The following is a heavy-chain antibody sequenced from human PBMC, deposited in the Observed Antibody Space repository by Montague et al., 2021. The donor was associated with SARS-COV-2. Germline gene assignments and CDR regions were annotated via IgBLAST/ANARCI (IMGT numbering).Heavy chain of an antibody. J-gene: IGHJ6*02. CDR1: GGSISSGGYY. D-gene: IGHD3-9*01. CDR2: IYYSGST. Sequence: TLSLTCTVSGGSISSGGYYWSWIRQHPGKGLEWIGYIYYSGSTYYNPSLKSRVTISVDTSKNQFSLKLSSVTAADTAVYYRAREGGLRYFDWLLRSDYYYYGMDVWGQGTTVTVSS. V-gene: IGHV4-31*03. CDR3: AREGGLRYFDWLLRSDYYYYGMDV.